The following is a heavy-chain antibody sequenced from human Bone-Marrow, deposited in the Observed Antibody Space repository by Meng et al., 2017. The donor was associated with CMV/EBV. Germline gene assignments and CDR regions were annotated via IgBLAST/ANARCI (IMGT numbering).Heavy chain of an antibody. CDR1: GGSISSSNW. CDR2: IYHSGST. Sequence: GSLRLSCAVSGGSISSSNWWSWVRQPPGKGLEWIGEIYHSGSTNYNPSLKSRVTISVDKSKNQFSLKLSSVTAADTAVYYCARDWGARSGYSSSWLGRGYYYGMDVWGQGTTVTVSS. J-gene: IGHJ6*02. V-gene: IGHV4-4*02. D-gene: IGHD6-13*01. CDR3: ARDWGARSGYSSSWLGRGYYYGMDV.